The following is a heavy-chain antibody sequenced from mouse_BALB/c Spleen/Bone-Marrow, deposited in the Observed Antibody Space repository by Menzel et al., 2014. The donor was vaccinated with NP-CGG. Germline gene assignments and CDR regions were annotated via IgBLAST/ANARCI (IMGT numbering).Heavy chain of an antibody. Sequence: VQLQQSGAELVKPGASVKLSCKTSGYTFTSNWIHWVKQRPGQGLEWIGEINPSNGRTSYNEKFKSKATLAVDTSSSTAYMQLSSLTSEDSAVYYCARANFGNYGVYWGQGSTLTVSS. CDR2: INPSNGRT. J-gene: IGHJ2*01. D-gene: IGHD2-1*01. CDR3: ARANFGNYGVY. CDR1: GYTFTSNW. V-gene: IGHV1S81*02.